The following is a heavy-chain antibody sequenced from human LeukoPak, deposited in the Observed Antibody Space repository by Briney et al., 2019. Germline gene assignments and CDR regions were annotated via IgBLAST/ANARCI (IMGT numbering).Heavy chain of an antibody. Sequence: PGGSLRLSCAASGFTFDDYAMHWVRQAPGKGLEWVPGISWNSGSIGYADSVKGRFTISRDNAKNSLYLQMNSLRAEDTALYYCAKDYGDYQYGFGYWGQGTLVTVSS. CDR1: GFTFDDYA. CDR3: AKDYGDYQYGFGY. V-gene: IGHV3-9*01. D-gene: IGHD4-17*01. J-gene: IGHJ4*02. CDR2: ISWNSGSI.